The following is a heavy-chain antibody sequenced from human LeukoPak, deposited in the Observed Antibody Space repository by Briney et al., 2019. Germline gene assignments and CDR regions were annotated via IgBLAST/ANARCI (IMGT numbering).Heavy chain of an antibody. Sequence: GGSLRLSCAASGFTFSSYAMSWVRQAPGKGLECVSSNSGSGGSTYYADSVEGRFTISRDNSKNTLYLQMNSLRAEDTAVYYCAKRGLGDREAFDIWGQGTMVTVSS. D-gene: IGHD2-21*02. V-gene: IGHV3-23*01. CDR3: AKRGLGDREAFDI. J-gene: IGHJ3*02. CDR1: GFTFSSYA. CDR2: NSGSGGST.